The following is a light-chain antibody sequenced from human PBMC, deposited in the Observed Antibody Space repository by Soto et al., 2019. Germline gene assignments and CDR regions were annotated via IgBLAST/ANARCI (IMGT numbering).Light chain of an antibody. CDR3: HYFNTLFT. Sequence: IQLTQSPSSLSASVGDRVTITCRASQGISSALAWYQQKPGKAPKLLIYDASSLESGVPSRFSGSGSGTDFTITISNLQHEDFDTYYCHYFNTLFTFGQGTRLEIK. J-gene: IGKJ5*01. CDR1: QGISSA. V-gene: IGKV1-13*02. CDR2: DAS.